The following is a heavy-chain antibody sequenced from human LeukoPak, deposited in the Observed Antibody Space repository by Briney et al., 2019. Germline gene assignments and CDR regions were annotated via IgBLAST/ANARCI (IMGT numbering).Heavy chain of an antibody. Sequence: PGGSLRLSCAASGFTFSSYGMSWVRQAPGKGLEWVSGITGSGGTTYYADSVKGRFTISRDNSKNTLYLQMNSLRAEDTAVYYCAKNSGSYSIYYYYYYYMDVWGKGTTVTISS. D-gene: IGHD1-26*01. J-gene: IGHJ6*03. CDR1: GFTFSSYG. V-gene: IGHV3-23*01. CDR2: ITGSGGTT. CDR3: AKNSGSYSIYYYYYYYMDV.